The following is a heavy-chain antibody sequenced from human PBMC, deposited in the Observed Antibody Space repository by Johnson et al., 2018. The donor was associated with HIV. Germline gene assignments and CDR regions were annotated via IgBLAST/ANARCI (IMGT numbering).Heavy chain of an antibody. V-gene: IGHV3-25*04. Sequence: EVQLMESGGDLVQPGGSLTLSCAAFQFTFSSYYMNCVRQAPGNGLELVGQVNLNGGSTYLIDSGKDRFNISRDNAKNTLHLQMNSLRAEDTAVYYCVRGGYSGYDSGAFDIWGQGTMVTVSS. D-gene: IGHD5-12*01. CDR1: QFTFSSYY. CDR2: VNLNGGST. CDR3: VRGGYSGYDSGAFDI. J-gene: IGHJ3*02.